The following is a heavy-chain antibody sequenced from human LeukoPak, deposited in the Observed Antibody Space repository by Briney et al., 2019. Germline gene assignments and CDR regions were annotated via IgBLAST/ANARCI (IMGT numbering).Heavy chain of an antibody. CDR2: IHSSGTI. CDR1: GGSISSGGSY. D-gene: IGHD5/OR15-5a*01. V-gene: IGHV4-61*02. CDR3: ARESWSQGSTFDY. Sequence: KPSETLSLTCTVSGGSISSGGSYWSWIRQPAGKGLEWIGRIHSSGTISYNPSLVSRVTISLDTSKNQFSLKLSSVTAADTAVYYCARESWSQGSTFDYWGQGTLVTVSS. J-gene: IGHJ4*02.